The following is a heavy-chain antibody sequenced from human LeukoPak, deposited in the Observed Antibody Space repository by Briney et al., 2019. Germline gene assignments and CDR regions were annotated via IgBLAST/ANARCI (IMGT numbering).Heavy chain of an antibody. V-gene: IGHV4-4*07. Sequence: PSETLSLTCTVSGGSISSYYWSWIRQPAGKGLEWIGRIYTSGSTNYNPSLKSRVTMSVDTSKNQFSLKLSSVTAVDTAVYYCASTGKAGYYYYMDVWGKGTTVTVSS. CDR1: GGSISSYY. J-gene: IGHJ6*03. CDR3: ASTGKAGYYYYMDV. CDR2: IYTSGST. D-gene: IGHD1-14*01.